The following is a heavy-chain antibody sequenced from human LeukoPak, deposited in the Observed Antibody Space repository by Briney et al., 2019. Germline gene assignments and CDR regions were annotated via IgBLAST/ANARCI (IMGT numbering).Heavy chain of an antibody. V-gene: IGHV3-48*03. D-gene: IGHD3-16*02. J-gene: IGHJ4*02. CDR3: AKYYVWGSYRGHFDY. CDR1: GFTFSSYE. Sequence: GGSLRLSCAASGFTFSSYEMNWVRQAPGKGLEWVSYISSSGSTIYYADSVKGRFTISRDNAKNSLYLQMNSLRAEDTAVYYCAKYYVWGSYRGHFDYWGQGTLVTVSS. CDR2: ISSSGSTI.